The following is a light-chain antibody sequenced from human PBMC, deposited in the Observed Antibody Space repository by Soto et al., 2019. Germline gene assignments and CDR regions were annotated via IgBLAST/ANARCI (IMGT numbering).Light chain of an antibody. CDR2: WAS. CDR3: QQYYSTWT. V-gene: IGKV4-1*01. CDR1: QSVLYSSNNKNY. Sequence: DIVMTQSPDSLAVPLGERPTINCKSSQSVLYSSNNKNYLAWYQQKPGQPPKLLIYWASTRESGVPDRFSGSGSGTDFTLTISSLQAEDVAVYYCQQYYSTWTFGQGTKVEIK. J-gene: IGKJ1*01.